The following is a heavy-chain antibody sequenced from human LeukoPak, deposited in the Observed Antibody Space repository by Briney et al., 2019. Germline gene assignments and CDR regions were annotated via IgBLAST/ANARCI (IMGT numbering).Heavy chain of an antibody. D-gene: IGHD2-2*01. CDR2: INWNGGST. J-gene: IGHJ4*02. Sequence: GGSLRLSCAASGFPFSRYWMTWVRQAPGKGLEWVSGINWNGGSTGYADSVKGRFTISRDNAKNSLYLQMNSLRAEDTALYYCARALRLGSTFDYWGQGTLVTVSS. CDR3: ARALRLGSTFDY. CDR1: GFPFSRYW. V-gene: IGHV3-20*04.